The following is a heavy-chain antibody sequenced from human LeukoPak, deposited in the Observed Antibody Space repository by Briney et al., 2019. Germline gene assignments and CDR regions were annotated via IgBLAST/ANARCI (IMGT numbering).Heavy chain of an antibody. CDR3: VPVGATISFQH. J-gene: IGHJ1*01. CDR1: GFTFSSYA. Sequence: GGSLRLSCAASGFTFSSYAMSWVRQAPGKGLEWVSAISGSGGSTYYADSVKGRFTISRDNAKNSLYLQMNSLRAEDTAVYYCVPVGATISFQHWGQGTLVTVSS. D-gene: IGHD1-26*01. V-gene: IGHV3-23*01. CDR2: ISGSGGST.